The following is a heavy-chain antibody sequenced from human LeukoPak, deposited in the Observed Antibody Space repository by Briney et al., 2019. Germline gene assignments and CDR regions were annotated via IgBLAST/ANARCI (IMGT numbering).Heavy chain of an antibody. V-gene: IGHV1-2*02. CDR1: GYTFTAYY. J-gene: IGHJ6*03. D-gene: IGHD3-10*01. Sequence: ASVTVSCKASGYTFTAYYMHWVRQAPGQGLEWMGWINPNSGGTNYAQKFQGRVTITRDTSISTAYMELSRLRSDDTAVYYCARDRITMVRGVRNYYYYYMDVWGKGTTVTVSS. CDR2: INPNSGGT. CDR3: ARDRITMVRGVRNYYYYYMDV.